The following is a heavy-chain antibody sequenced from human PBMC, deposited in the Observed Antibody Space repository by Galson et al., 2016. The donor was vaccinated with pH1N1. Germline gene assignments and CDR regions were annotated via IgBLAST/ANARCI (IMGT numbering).Heavy chain of an antibody. CDR2: ISYDGTYK. V-gene: IGHV3-30*03. J-gene: IGHJ3*01. CDR3: ARAPPTFNNRGWAFDV. CDR1: GFIFSQYG. D-gene: IGHD1/OR15-1a*01. Sequence: SLRLSCAASGFIFSQYGMHWVRQAPGKGLEWVAFISYDGTYKYYGDSVKGRSTISRDNSKNTVHLQMNSLRADDTAVYYCARAPPTFNNRGWAFDVWGQGTMVSVSS.